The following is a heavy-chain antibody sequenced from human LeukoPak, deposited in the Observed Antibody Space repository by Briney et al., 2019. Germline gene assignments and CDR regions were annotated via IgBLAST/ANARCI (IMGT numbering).Heavy chain of an antibody. CDR3: ARVQGDHRYCSGGSCYSYYYYYMDV. Sequence: NPSETLSLTCTVSSGSISTSNYYWGWVRQPPGKALEWIGNIFYSGSTYYNPSLKSRVTISVDTSKNQFSLKLSSVTAADTAVYYCARVQGDHRYCSGGSCYSYYYYYMDVWGKGTTVTVSS. D-gene: IGHD2-15*01. CDR1: SGSISTSNYY. J-gene: IGHJ6*03. V-gene: IGHV4-39*07. CDR2: IFYSGST.